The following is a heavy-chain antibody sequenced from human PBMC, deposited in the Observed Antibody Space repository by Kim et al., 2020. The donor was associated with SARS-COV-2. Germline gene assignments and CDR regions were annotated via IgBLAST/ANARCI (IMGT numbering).Heavy chain of an antibody. CDR3: ARGPTRNYFAY. CDR2: IYYSGNT. J-gene: IGHJ4*02. CDR1: GGSMTSYY. V-gene: IGHV4-59*13. Sequence: SETLSLTCSVSGGSMTSYYWSWIRQPPGKGLEWIGYIYYSGNTNYNPSLKSRVTISLDTSKNRFSLNLTSVTAADTALFHCARGPTRNYFAYWGQGTLVPVSS.